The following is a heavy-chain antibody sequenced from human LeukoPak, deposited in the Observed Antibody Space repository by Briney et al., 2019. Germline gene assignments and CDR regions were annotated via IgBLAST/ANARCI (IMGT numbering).Heavy chain of an antibody. CDR1: GDSVSSNSAA. D-gene: IGHD6-13*01. V-gene: IGHV6-1*01. CDR3: AAAAGTWYYYGMDV. Sequence: SQTLSLTCAISGDSVSSNSAAWTWIRQSPSRGLEWLGRTYYRSKWYNDYAVSVKSRITINLDTSKNQFSLQLNSVTPEDTAVYYCAAAAGTWYYYGMDVWGQGTTVTVSS. J-gene: IGHJ6*02. CDR2: TYYRSKWYN.